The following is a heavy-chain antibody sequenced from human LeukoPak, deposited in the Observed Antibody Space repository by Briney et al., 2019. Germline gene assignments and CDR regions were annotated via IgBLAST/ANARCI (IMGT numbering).Heavy chain of an antibody. CDR1: GFTFSSYA. Sequence: PGGSLRLSCAASGFTFSSYAMSWIRQPPGKGLEWIGEINHSESTNYNPSLKSRVTISVDTSKNQFSLKLSSVTAADTAVYYCARRYYYYYYMDVWGKGTTVTVSS. CDR2: INHSEST. J-gene: IGHJ6*03. V-gene: IGHV4-34*01. CDR3: ARRYYYYYYMDV.